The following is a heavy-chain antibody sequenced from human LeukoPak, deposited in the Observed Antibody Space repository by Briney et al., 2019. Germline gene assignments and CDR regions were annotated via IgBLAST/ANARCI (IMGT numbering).Heavy chain of an antibody. V-gene: IGHV5-51*01. Sequence: GESLKISCKGSGYLFTTYWIGWVRKMPGKGLGWMGIIYPSDSEIRYSPSFQGQVTISADKSISTAYLQWSSLKASDTGMYYCARHYSYGYFYYFDYWGQGTLVTVSS. CDR1: GYLFTTYW. CDR2: IYPSDSEI. D-gene: IGHD5-18*01. J-gene: IGHJ4*02. CDR3: ARHYSYGYFYYFDY.